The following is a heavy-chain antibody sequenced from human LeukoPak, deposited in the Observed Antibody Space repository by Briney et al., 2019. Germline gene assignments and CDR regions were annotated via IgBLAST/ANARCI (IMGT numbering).Heavy chain of an antibody. CDR1: GFTVSSNY. CDR2: LHSSGTT. D-gene: IGHD2-15*01. J-gene: IGHJ3*02. CDR3: ASYCSGGSCYYAFDI. V-gene: IGHV3-53*01. Sequence: QPGGSLRLSCAASGFTVSSNYISWVRQAPGKGLEWVSILHSSGTTYYADSVKGRFTISRDNSKNTLYLQMNSLRAEDTAVYYCASYCSGGSCYYAFDIWGQGTMVTVSS.